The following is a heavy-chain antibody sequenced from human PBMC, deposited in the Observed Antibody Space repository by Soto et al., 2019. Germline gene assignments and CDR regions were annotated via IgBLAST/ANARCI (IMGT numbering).Heavy chain of an antibody. V-gene: IGHV1-46*01. J-gene: IGHJ6*02. Sequence: ASVKVSCKASGYTFTSYYMHWVRQAPGQGLEWMGIINPSGGSTSYAQKFQGRVTMTRDTSTSTVYMELSSPRSEDTAVYYCAGGPWSGYLHDYYGMDVWGQGTTVTVSS. D-gene: IGHD3-3*01. CDR1: GYTFTSYY. CDR2: INPSGGST. CDR3: AGGPWSGYLHDYYGMDV.